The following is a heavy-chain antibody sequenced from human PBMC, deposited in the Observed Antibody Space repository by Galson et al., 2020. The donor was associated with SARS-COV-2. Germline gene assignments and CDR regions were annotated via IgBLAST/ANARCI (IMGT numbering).Heavy chain of an antibody. CDR3: ATIVPPAISPLDF. Sequence: SETLSLTCTVSGGSISSGSHYWGWIRQPPGKGLEWIGNIYYTGSTYYNPSLKSRVTISVDTSKNQFSLRLGSVTAADTAVYYCATIVPPAISPLDFWGLGTLVTVSS. J-gene: IGHJ4*02. CDR2: IYYTGST. D-gene: IGHD2-2*02. V-gene: IGHV4-39*01. CDR1: GGSISSGSHY.